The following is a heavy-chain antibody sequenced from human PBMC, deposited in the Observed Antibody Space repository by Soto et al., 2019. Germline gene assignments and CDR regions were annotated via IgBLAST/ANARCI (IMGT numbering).Heavy chain of an antibody. D-gene: IGHD2-15*01. V-gene: IGHV3-48*02. CDR2: ISSSSSTI. CDR3: ARDLCSGGSCYSYGWFDP. Sequence: PGGSLRLSCAASGFTFSSYSMNWVRQAPGKGLEWVSYISSSSSTIYYADSVKGRFTISRDNAKNSLYLQMNSLRDEDTAVYYCARDLCSGGSCYSYGWFDPWGQGTLVTVSS. CDR1: GFTFSSYS. J-gene: IGHJ5*02.